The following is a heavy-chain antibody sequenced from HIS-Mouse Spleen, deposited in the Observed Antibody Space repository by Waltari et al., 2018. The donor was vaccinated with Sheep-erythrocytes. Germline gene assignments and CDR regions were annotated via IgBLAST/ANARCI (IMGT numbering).Heavy chain of an antibody. CDR2: INHSGST. V-gene: IGHV4-34*01. Sequence: QVQLQQWGAGLLKPSETLSLTCAVYGGSFSGYYWSWIRQPPGKGLEWIGEINHSGSTNYNPSLKSRVTISVDTSKNQFSLKLSSVTAADTAVYYCARGAKHGGVYYYYGMDVWGQGTTVTVSS. J-gene: IGHJ6*02. D-gene: IGHD2-15*01. CDR1: GGSFSGYY. CDR3: ARGAKHGGVYYYYGMDV.